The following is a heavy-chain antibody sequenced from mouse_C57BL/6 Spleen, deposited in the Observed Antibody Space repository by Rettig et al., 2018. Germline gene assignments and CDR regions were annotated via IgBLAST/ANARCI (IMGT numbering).Heavy chain of an antibody. CDR3: ARVLYDYDAWFAY. CDR1: GFSLSTFGMG. J-gene: IGHJ3*01. Sequence: QVTLKESGPGILQPSQTLSLTCSFSGFSLSTFGMGVGWIRQPSGKGLEWLAHIWWDDDKYYNPALKSRLTISKDTSKNQVFLKIANVDTADTAAYYCARVLYDYDAWFAYWGQGTLVTVSA. V-gene: IGHV8-8*01. CDR2: IWWDDDK. D-gene: IGHD2-4*01.